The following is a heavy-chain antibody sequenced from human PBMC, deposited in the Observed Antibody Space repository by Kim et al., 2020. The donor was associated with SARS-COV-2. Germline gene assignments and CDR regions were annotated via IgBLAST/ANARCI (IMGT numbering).Heavy chain of an antibody. CDR3: ARDLSGWYGDV. CDR1: GFTVSSNY. J-gene: IGHJ6*02. D-gene: IGHD6-19*01. CDR2: IYSGGST. V-gene: IGHV3-53*01. Sequence: GGSLRLSCAASGFTVSSNYMSWVRQAPGKGLEWVSVIYSGGSTYYADSVKGRFTISRDNSKNTLYLQMNSLRAEDTAVYYCARDLSGWYGDVWGQGTTVTVSS.